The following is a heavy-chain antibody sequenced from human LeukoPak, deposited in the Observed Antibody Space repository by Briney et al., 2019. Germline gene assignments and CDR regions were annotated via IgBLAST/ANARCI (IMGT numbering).Heavy chain of an antibody. D-gene: IGHD2-15*01. CDR2: VSGDDAGT. V-gene: IGHV3-23*01. J-gene: IGHJ4*02. CDR1: EFTFSSHA. CDR3: AKIWLAVAATPYFDF. Sequence: GGSLSLSCAASEFTFSSHAMSWVRQAPGKGLEWVSTVSGDDAGTYSADSVKGRFTISRDNSKNTLYLQMNGLRAEDTAIYYCAKIWLAVAATPYFDFWGQGTLVTVSS.